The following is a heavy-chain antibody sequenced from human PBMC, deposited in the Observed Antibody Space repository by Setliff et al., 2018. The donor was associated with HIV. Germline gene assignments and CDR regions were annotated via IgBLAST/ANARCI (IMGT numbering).Heavy chain of an antibody. CDR1: GFTFSSYS. V-gene: IGHV3-48*01. D-gene: IGHD5-18*01. J-gene: IGHJ4*02. Sequence: PGGSLRLSCAASGFTFSSYSMNWVRQAPGKGLEWVSYINSGSSTIYYADSVKGRFTISRDNAKNSLYLQMNSLRAEDTAVYYCARESYNYGYNDWGQGTLVTVSS. CDR3: ARESYNYGYND. CDR2: INSGSSTI.